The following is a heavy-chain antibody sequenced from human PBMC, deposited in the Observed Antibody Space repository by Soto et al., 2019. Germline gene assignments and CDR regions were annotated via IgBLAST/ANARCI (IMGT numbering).Heavy chain of an antibody. D-gene: IGHD3-16*01. J-gene: IGHJ4*02. Sequence: EVQLVESGGGLVQPGGSLRLSCAVSGFTFSRYWMHWFRQDPGNGLVWVSSINTDGTNTQYADSVRGRFTVARDNAKNTVYLQMISLRSEVTAVYYCAKDLLWGQSDYGGQGTVVVVSS. CDR2: INTDGTNT. CDR1: GFTFSRYW. V-gene: IGHV3-74*03. CDR3: AKDLLWGQSDY.